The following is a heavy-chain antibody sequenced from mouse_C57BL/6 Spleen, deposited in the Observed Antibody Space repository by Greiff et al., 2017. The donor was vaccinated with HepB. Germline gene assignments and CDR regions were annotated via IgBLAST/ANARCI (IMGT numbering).Heavy chain of an antibody. J-gene: IGHJ3*01. Sequence: EVKLMESGPGLVKPSQSLSLTCSVTGYSITSGYYWNWIRQFPGNKLEWMGYISYDGSNNYNPSLKNRISITRDTSKNQFFLKLNSVTTEDTATYYCASGGDYDGGAWFAYWGQGTLVTVSA. CDR3: ASGGDYDGGAWFAY. V-gene: IGHV3-6*01. CDR2: ISYDGSN. D-gene: IGHD2-4*01. CDR1: GYSITSGYY.